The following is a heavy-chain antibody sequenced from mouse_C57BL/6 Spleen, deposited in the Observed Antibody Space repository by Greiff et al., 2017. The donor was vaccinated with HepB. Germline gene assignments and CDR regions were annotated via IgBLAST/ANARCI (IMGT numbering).Heavy chain of an antibody. V-gene: IGHV1-82*01. D-gene: IGHD4-1*01. CDR3: AREGNWDGGYFDV. Sequence: VQLQQSGPELVKPGASVKISCKASGYAFSSSWMNWVKQRPGKGLEWIGRIYPGDGDTNYNGKFKGKATLTADKSSSTAYMQLSSLTSEDSAVYFCAREGNWDGGYFDVWGTGTTVTVSS. CDR2: IYPGDGDT. CDR1: GYAFSSSW. J-gene: IGHJ1*03.